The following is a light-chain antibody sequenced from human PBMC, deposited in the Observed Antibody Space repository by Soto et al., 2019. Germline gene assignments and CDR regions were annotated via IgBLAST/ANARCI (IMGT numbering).Light chain of an antibody. CDR3: QQYNNWPVT. Sequence: VLTQSPGTLSLSPGERATLSCRAGQSVSSKLTWCQQKPGQAPRLLIYDASTRATGVPARFSGSGSGTEFTLTISGLQSEDLAVYYCQQYNNWPVTFGPGTKVDIK. CDR1: QSVSSK. V-gene: IGKV3-15*01. CDR2: DAS. J-gene: IGKJ3*01.